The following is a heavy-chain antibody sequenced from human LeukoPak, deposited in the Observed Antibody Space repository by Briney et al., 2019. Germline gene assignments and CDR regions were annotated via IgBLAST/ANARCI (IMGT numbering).Heavy chain of an antibody. V-gene: IGHV1-18*04. Sequence: ASVKVSCKASGYTVTNYGISWVRQAPGQGLEWMGWINPQNGNTNYAQNLQDRVTMTTDTSTSTAYMELRSLRSDDTAVYFCARGGYYDRSGYYYVKAWFDPRGQGTLVTVSS. J-gene: IGHJ5*02. CDR3: ARGGYYDRSGYYYVKAWFDP. D-gene: IGHD3-22*01. CDR1: GYTVTNYG. CDR2: INPQNGNT.